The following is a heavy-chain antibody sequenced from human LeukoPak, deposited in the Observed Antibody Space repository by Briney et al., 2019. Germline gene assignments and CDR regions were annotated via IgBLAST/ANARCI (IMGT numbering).Heavy chain of an antibody. D-gene: IGHD2-2*01. CDR3: ARDYCSSTSCLFDY. J-gene: IGHJ4*02. Sequence: ASVKVSCKASGYTFTGYHMHWVRQAPGQGLEWMGRINPNSGDTNYAQKFQGRVTMTRDTSITTAYMELSRLRSDDTAMCYCARDYCSSTSCLFDYWGQGTLVTVSS. V-gene: IGHV1-2*06. CDR2: INPNSGDT. CDR1: GYTFTGYH.